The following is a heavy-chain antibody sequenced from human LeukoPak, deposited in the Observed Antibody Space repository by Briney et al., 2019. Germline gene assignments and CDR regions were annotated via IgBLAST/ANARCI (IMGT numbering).Heavy chain of an antibody. CDR1: GGSISSYY. V-gene: IGHV4-59*01. CDR2: IYYSGST. Sequence: SETLSLTCTVSGGSISSYYWSWIRQPPGKGLEWIGYIYYSGSTNYNPSLKSRVTISVDTSKNQFSLKLSSVTAADTAVYYCASKYNWNLAYDYWGQGTLVTASS. D-gene: IGHD1-20*01. CDR3: ASKYNWNLAYDY. J-gene: IGHJ4*02.